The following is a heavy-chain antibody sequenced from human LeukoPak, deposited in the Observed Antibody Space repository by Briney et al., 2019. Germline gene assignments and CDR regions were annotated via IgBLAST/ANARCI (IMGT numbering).Heavy chain of an antibody. CDR1: GGSISSYY. Sequence: SETLSLTCTVSGGSISSYYWSWIRQAPGKGLEWIGYIYYSGSTNYNPSLKSRVTISVDTSKNQFSLKLSSVTAADTAVYYCASLGMWNDYGMDVWGQGTTVTVSS. J-gene: IGHJ6*02. D-gene: IGHD1-1*01. V-gene: IGHV4-59*01. CDR3: ASLGMWNDYGMDV. CDR2: IYYSGST.